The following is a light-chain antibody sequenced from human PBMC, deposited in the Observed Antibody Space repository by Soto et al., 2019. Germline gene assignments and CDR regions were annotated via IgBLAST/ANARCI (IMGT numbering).Light chain of an antibody. Sequence: QSALTQPASVSGSPGQSITISCTGTSSDVCGYNYVSWYQQHPGKAPKLMIYEVSHRPSGVSDRFSGSKSGNTASLTISGLLAEDEADYFCSSYASTSTLVLFGGGTKLTVL. V-gene: IGLV2-14*01. CDR2: EVS. CDR1: SSDVCGYNY. J-gene: IGLJ2*01. CDR3: SSYASTSTLVL.